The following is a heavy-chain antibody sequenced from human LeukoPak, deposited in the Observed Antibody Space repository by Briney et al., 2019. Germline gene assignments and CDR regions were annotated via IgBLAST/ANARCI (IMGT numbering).Heavy chain of an antibody. CDR1: GGSISSSSYY. J-gene: IGHJ3*02. D-gene: IGHD3-22*01. Sequence: SETLSLTCTVSGGSISSSSYYWGWTREPPGKGLEWIGCIYYSGSTYYNPSLKSRVTISVDTSKNQFSLKLSSVTAADTAVYYCARHVSSGYYLDAFDIWGQGTMVTVSS. CDR2: IYYSGST. CDR3: ARHVSSGYYLDAFDI. V-gene: IGHV4-39*01.